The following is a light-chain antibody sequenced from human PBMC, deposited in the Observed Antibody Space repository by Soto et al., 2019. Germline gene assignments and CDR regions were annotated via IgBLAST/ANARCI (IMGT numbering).Light chain of an antibody. Sequence: DIQLTQSPSVLSASVGDTVTITCRASQALSNYLAWYQQKPGKAPNLLIYSASTLHSGVPSRFSASGSGTDSALTISGLQPEDSATYYCQLSYITWTFGQGTKVDIK. CDR1: QALSNY. J-gene: IGKJ1*01. V-gene: IGKV1-9*01. CDR2: SAS. CDR3: QLSYITWT.